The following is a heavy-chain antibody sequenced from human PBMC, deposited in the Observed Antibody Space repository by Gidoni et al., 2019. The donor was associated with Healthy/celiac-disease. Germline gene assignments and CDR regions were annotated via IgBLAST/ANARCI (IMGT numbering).Heavy chain of an antibody. CDR3: ARSSSKYCSSTSCTRNYYFDY. D-gene: IGHD2-2*01. CDR1: GYTFTSYA. CDR2: INAGNGNT. J-gene: IGHJ4*02. Sequence: QVQLVQSGAEVKKPGASVKVSCKASGYTFTSYAMHWVRQAPGQRLEWMGWINAGNGNTKYSQKFQGRVTITRDTSASTAYMELSSLRSEDTAVYYCARSSSKYCSSTSCTRNYYFDYWGQGTLVTVSS. V-gene: IGHV1-3*01.